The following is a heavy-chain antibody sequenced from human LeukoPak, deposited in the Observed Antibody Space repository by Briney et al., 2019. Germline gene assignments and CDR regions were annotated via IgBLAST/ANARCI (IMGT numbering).Heavy chain of an antibody. J-gene: IGHJ6*03. V-gene: IGHV1-8*01. CDR1: GYIYPSYD. D-gene: IGHD6-13*01. Sequence: ASVKVSFKSTGYIYPSYDINWVRPATGQGLEGMGLRNSNSCYTGCAQKFQGRVTMTRNISISTAYMELSRLRSEDTAVYYCARVHRIAAAGLWGDYYYYYMDVWGKGTTVTISS. CDR3: ARVHRIAAAGLWGDYYYYYMDV. CDR2: RNSNSCYT.